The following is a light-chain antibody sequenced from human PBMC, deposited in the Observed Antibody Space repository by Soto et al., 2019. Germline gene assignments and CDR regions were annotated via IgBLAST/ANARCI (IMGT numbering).Light chain of an antibody. CDR3: QQYGSSGT. CDR1: QTVRNNY. V-gene: IGKV3-20*01. Sequence: EFLLTQSPGTLSLSPGERGTLSFRASQTVRNNYLAWYQQKPGQAPRLLIYGASIRATGIPDRFSGSGSGTDFTLTISRLEPEDFAVYYCQQYGSSGTFGQGTKV. J-gene: IGKJ1*01. CDR2: GAS.